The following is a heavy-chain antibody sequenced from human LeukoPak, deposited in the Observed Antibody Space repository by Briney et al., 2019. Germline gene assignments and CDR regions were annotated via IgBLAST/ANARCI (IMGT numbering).Heavy chain of an antibody. CDR2: ISSSGSTI. CDR1: GFTFSNYW. CDR3: AELGITMIGGV. Sequence: GGSLRLSCPASGFTFSNYWMSWVRQAPGKGLEWVSYISSSGSTIYYADSVKGRFTISRDNAKNSLYLQMNSLRAEDTAVYYCAELGITMIGGVWGKGTTVTISS. J-gene: IGHJ6*04. V-gene: IGHV3-48*04. D-gene: IGHD3-10*02.